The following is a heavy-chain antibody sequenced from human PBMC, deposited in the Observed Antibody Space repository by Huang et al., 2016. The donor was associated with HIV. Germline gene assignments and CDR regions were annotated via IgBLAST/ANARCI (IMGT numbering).Heavy chain of an antibody. V-gene: IGHV1-24*01. Sequence: QVQLVQSGAEVKKPGASVKVSCKVSGYTLTELSIHWVRQAPGKGLEWMGGVAPEHGETNYAHNCQGRVTMTEDTSTDTAYMELNSLRSEDTAVYYCATGFDTYYDIWGQGTMVIASS. D-gene: IGHD2-21*01. J-gene: IGHJ3*02. CDR3: ATGFDTYYDI. CDR2: VAPEHGET. CDR1: GYTLTELS.